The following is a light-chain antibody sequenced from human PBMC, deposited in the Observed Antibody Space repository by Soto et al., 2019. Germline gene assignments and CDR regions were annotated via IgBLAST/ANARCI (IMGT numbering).Light chain of an antibody. V-gene: IGKV1-39*01. CDR3: QQSSGIPYT. Sequence: DIQMTQSPSALSASVGDRVTITCRASQTISTYLNWYQQNPGKAPKLLIYAASILQSGVQSRFSGSGSGTHFTLTISSLQPEDFASYYCQQSSGIPYTFGQGTKLEIK. CDR2: AAS. J-gene: IGKJ2*01. CDR1: QTISTY.